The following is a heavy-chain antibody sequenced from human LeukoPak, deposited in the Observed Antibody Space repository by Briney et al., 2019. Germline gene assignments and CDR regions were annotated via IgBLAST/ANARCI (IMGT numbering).Heavy chain of an antibody. CDR2: INHSGSP. CDR3: ARSPHNYDSSGYYDHFDY. Sequence: SETLSLTCAVYGGSFSGYYWSWIRQPPGKGLEWIGEINHSGSPNYNPSLISLVTISLDTSKNQFSLKLSSVTAPDTAVYYCARSPHNYDSSGYYDHFDYWGQGTLVSVSS. CDR1: GGSFSGYY. V-gene: IGHV4-34*01. D-gene: IGHD3-22*01. J-gene: IGHJ4*02.